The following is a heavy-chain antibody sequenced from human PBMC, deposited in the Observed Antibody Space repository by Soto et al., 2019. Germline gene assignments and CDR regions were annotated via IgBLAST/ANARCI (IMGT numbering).Heavy chain of an antibody. CDR3: AKAPYYDSSGYFGPIGSFYFDY. CDR1: GFTFSNYA. J-gene: IGHJ4*02. V-gene: IGHV3-23*01. D-gene: IGHD3-22*01. CDR2: ISGSGGHT. Sequence: GGSLRLSCAASGFTFSNYAMSWVRQAPGKGLEWVSAISGSGGHTYYPDSVKGRFTISRDNSKNTLYLQMNSLRAEDTAVYYCAKAPYYDSSGYFGPIGSFYFDYWGQGTLVTVSS.